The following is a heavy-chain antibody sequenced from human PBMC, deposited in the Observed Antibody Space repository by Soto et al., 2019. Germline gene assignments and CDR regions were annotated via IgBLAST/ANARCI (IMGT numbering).Heavy chain of an antibody. Sequence: QVQLVESGGGVVQPGRSLRLSCAASGFTFSGYGMHWVRQAPGKGLEWVAVIWLDGSNKYYADSVKGGFTISRDNSTNTLYLQTNLLQPQNPSVYYFARGLWYFEYWRQGNLVTVSS. CDR1: GFTFSGYG. CDR2: IWLDGSNK. CDR3: ARGLWYFEY. J-gene: IGHJ4*02. V-gene: IGHV3-33*01. D-gene: IGHD5-18*01.